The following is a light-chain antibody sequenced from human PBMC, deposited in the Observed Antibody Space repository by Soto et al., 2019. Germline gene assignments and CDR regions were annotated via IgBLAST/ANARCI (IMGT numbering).Light chain of an antibody. V-gene: IGLV2-14*01. CDR2: DVS. J-gene: IGLJ1*01. CDR3: SSYTSSSSYV. Sequence: LTQTGSVSGSPGQSSTISCTGTSSDVGGYNYVSSYQQHPGKAPKLMIYDVSNRPSGVSNRFSGSKSGNTASLTISGLQAEDEADYYCSSYTSSSSYVFGTGTKVTVL. CDR1: SSDVGGYNY.